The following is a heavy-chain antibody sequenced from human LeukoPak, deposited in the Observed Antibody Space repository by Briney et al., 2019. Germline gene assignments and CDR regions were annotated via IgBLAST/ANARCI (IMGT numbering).Heavy chain of an antibody. CDR1: GFTLSSYW. CDR3: ARQSLAVAGKLSAFDI. J-gene: IGHJ3*02. CDR2: IKQDGSEK. Sequence: GGSLRLSCAASGFTLSSYWMSWVRQAPGKGLEWVANIKQDGSEKYYVDSVKGRFTISRDNAKNSLYLQMNSLRAEDTAVYYCARQSLAVAGKLSAFDIWGQGTMVTVSS. D-gene: IGHD6-19*01. V-gene: IGHV3-7*01.